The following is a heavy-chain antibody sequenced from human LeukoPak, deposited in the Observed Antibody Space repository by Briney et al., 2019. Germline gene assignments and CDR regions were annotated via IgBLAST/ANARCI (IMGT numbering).Heavy chain of an antibody. D-gene: IGHD3-16*02. V-gene: IGHV4-4*07. CDR1: GASISSSY. CDR2: IYPSGTT. Sequence: PSETLSLNCTVSGASISSSYWSWIRQSAGKGLEWIGRIYPSGTTNYNPSLRSRVTISVDKSKNQFSLNLTSVTAADTAIYYCARDSPRDNIVYYYYMDVWGKGTTVTVSS. CDR3: ARDSPRDNIVYYYYMDV. J-gene: IGHJ6*03.